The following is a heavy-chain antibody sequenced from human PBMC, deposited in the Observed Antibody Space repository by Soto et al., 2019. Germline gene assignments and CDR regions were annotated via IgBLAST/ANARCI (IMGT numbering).Heavy chain of an antibody. CDR1: GEALGSGQSY. V-gene: IGHV4-61*01. CDR2: TFVTGAT. D-gene: IGHD3-10*01. Sequence: QVQLQESGPGLVKSSETLSLLWFVSGEALGSGQSYWNWIRQAPGKGLEWIGQTFVTGATKYSASLKRRVTMSVDTSKSQLPLTLTSGTAADSATYFWARGRSDSAGSSFGRRMDVWGQGTTVTVSS. J-gene: IGHJ6*02. CDR3: ARGRSDSAGSSFGRRMDV.